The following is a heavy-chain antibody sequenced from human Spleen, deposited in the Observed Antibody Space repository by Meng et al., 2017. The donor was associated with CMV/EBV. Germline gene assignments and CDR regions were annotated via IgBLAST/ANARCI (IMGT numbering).Heavy chain of an antibody. Sequence: GESLKISCAASGFTFSSYWMHWVRQAPGKGLVWVSRINSDGSSTSYADSVKGRFTISRDNAKNSLYLQMNSLRAEDTAVYYCARVPATAIVDGAYYYYYYGMDVWGQGTTVTVSS. D-gene: IGHD2-2*02. J-gene: IGHJ6*02. CDR1: GFTFSSYW. CDR2: INSDGSST. V-gene: IGHV3-74*01. CDR3: ARVPATAIVDGAYYYYYYGMDV.